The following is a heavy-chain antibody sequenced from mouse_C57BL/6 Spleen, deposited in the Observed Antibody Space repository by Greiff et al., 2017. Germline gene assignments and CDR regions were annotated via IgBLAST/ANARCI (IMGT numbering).Heavy chain of an antibody. D-gene: IGHD1-1*02. CDR2: IDPSDSYT. J-gene: IGHJ2*01. CDR3: ARKGGSMVFDY. CDR1: GYTFTSYW. V-gene: IGHV1-50*01. Sequence: QVQLQQPGAELVKPGASVKLSCKASGYTFTSYWMQWVKQRPGQGLEWIGEIDPSDSYTNYNQKFKGKATLTVDTSSSTAYMQLSSLTSEDSAVYYCARKGGSMVFDYWGQGTTLTVSS.